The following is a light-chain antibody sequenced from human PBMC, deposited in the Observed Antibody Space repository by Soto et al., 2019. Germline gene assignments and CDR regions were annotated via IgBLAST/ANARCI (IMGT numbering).Light chain of an antibody. CDR2: GAS. Sequence: EIVLTQSPATLSVSPGERATLSCRASQSVSSNLAWYQQTPGQAPRVLIYGASSRATGIPDRFSGSGSGTDFTLTIRRLEPEDFAVYYCQQYGRSTWTFGQGTKVDIK. J-gene: IGKJ1*01. V-gene: IGKV3-20*01. CDR1: QSVSSN. CDR3: QQYGRSTWT.